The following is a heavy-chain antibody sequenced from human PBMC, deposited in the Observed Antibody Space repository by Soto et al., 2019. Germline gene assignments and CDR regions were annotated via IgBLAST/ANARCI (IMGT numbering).Heavy chain of an antibody. J-gene: IGHJ4*01. CDR3: PRDSPTEISFDY. CDR2: IWYDGSNK. V-gene: IGHV3-33*01. Sequence: QVQLVESGGGVVQPGRSLRLSCAASGFTFSSYGMHWVRQAPGKGLEWVAVIWYDGSNKYYADSVKGRFTISRDNSKNTLYLHMNILRAEDTAVYYCPRDSPTEISFDYWGHGTLVTVSS. CDR1: GFTFSSYG. D-gene: IGHD1-26*01.